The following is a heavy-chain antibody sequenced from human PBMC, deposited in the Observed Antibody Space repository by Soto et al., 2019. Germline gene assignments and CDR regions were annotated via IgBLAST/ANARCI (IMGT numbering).Heavy chain of an antibody. J-gene: IGHJ4*02. CDR1: GFTFSSYS. D-gene: IGHD5-12*01. CDR2: ISSSSSTI. V-gene: IGHV3-48*01. CDR3: ARDSGREYSGYDHDY. Sequence: PGGSLRLSCAASGFTFSSYSMNWVRQAPGKGLEWVSYISSSSSTIYYVDSVKGRFTISRDNAKNSLYLQMNSLRAEDTAVYYCARDSGREYSGYDHDYWGQGALVTVSS.